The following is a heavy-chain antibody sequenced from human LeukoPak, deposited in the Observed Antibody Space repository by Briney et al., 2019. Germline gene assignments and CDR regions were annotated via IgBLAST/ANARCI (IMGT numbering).Heavy chain of an antibody. V-gene: IGHV3-11*01. CDR3: ARVLDYYDSSGYYYYPRGAFDY. CDR2: ISSSGSTI. Sequence: GGSLRLSCAASGFTVSSNYMSWVRQAPGKGLEWVSYISSSGSTIYYADSVKGRFTISRDNAKNSLYLQMNSLRAEDTAVYYCARVLDYYDSSGYYYYPRGAFDYWGQGTLVTVSS. CDR1: GFTVSSNY. J-gene: IGHJ4*02. D-gene: IGHD3-22*01.